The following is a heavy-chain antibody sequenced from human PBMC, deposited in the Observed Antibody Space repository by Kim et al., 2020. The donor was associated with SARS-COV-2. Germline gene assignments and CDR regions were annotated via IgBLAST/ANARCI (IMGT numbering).Heavy chain of an antibody. CDR2: K. Sequence: KYYAGSVKGRFTITRDKAKNVLYMQVTSLRAGDTAVYYCARDDQLLSFDYWGQGTLVTVSS. V-gene: IGHV3-11*04. D-gene: IGHD2-2*01. CDR3: ARDDQLLSFDY. J-gene: IGHJ4*02.